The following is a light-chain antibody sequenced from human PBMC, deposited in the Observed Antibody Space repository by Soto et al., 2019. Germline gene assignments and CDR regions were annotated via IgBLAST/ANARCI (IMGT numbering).Light chain of an antibody. CDR2: GAS. J-gene: IGKJ4*01. V-gene: IGKV3-15*01. CDR1: QSVSSD. CDR3: QHYNNWLGT. Sequence: EIVRTQSPATLSLSPGEIAAFSCRASQSVSSDLAWYQQKPGQAPRLLIYGASTRATGIPDRFSGSGSGTEFTLTISSLQSEDFAVYYCQHYNNWLGTFGGGTKVDIK.